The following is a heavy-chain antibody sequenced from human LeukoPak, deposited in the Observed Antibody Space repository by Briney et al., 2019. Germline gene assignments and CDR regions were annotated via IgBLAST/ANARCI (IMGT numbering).Heavy chain of an antibody. CDR1: GGSISSSSYY. J-gene: IGHJ4*02. D-gene: IGHD5-12*01. CDR3: ARESGYDYPNFDY. CDR2: IYYSGST. V-gene: IGHV4-39*07. Sequence: SETLSLTCTVSGGSISSSSYYWGWIRQPPGKGLERIGSIYYSGSTYYNPSLKSRVTISVDTSKNQLSLKLSSVTAADTAVYYCARESGYDYPNFDYWGQGTLVTVSS.